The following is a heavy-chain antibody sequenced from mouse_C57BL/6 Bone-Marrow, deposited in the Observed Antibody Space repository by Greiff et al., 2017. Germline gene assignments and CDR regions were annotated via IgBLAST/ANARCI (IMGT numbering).Heavy chain of an antibody. CDR1: GYTFTSYG. V-gene: IGHV1-81*01. CDR2: IYPRSGNT. J-gene: IGHJ3*01. Sequence: VHLVESGAELARPGASVKLSCKASGYTFTSYGISWVKQRTGQGLEWIGEIYPRSGNTYYNEKFKGKATLTADKASSTAYMELRSLTSEDSAVYFCARRGVITTKGVFAYWGQGTLVTVSA. CDR3: ARRGVITTKGVFAY. D-gene: IGHD1-1*01.